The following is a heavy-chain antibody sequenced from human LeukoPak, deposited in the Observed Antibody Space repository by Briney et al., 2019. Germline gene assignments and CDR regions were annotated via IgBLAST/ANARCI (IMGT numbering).Heavy chain of an antibody. CDR2: ITNDGSST. J-gene: IGHJ6*02. Sequence: PGGSLRLSCAASGLTFSSHWMHWVRQAPGKGLVWVSRITNDGSSTTYADSVKGRFTISRDNSKNTLYLQMNSLRAEDTAVYYCARDPNFCSGGSCYYYYGMDVWGQGTTVTVSS. D-gene: IGHD2-15*01. CDR3: ARDPNFCSGGSCYYYYGMDV. V-gene: IGHV3-74*01. CDR1: GLTFSSHW.